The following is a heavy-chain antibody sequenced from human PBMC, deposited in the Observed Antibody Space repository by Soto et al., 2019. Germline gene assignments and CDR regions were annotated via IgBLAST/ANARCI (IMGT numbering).Heavy chain of an antibody. D-gene: IGHD6-13*01. CDR3: ARIEGRAAAGTFDY. V-gene: IGHV2-26*01. Sequence: SGPRLVNPTGTLTLTCTVSGFSLSNARMGVSWIRQPPGKALEWLAHIFSNDEKSYSTSLKSRLTISKDTSKSQVVLTMTNMDPVDTATYYCARIEGRAAAGTFDYWGQGTLVTVSS. CDR1: GFSLSNARMG. CDR2: IFSNDEK. J-gene: IGHJ4*02.